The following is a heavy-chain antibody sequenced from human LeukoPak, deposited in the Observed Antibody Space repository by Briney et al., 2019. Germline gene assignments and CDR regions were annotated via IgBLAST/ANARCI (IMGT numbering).Heavy chain of an antibody. CDR1: GGSISSYY. Sequence: SETLSLTCTVSGGSISSYYWNWIRQPAGKGLEWIGRIYTSGSTNYNPSLKSRVTMSVDTSKNQFSLKLSSVTAADTAVYYCARVRSDYYYYGMDVWGQGTTVTVSS. V-gene: IGHV4-4*07. J-gene: IGHJ6*02. CDR3: ARVRSDYYYYGMDV. CDR2: IYTSGST.